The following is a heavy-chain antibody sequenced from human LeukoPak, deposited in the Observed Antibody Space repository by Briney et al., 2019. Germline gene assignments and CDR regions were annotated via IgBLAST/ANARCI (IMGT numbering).Heavy chain of an antibody. V-gene: IGHV5-51*01. CDR1: GYSFTSYW. Sequence: GESLKISCKGSGYSFTSYWIGWVRQMPGKGLEWMGIIHPGDSDTRYSPSFQGQVTISADKSISTAYLQWSSLKASDTAMYYCARQDYGDPYYYYYGMDVWGQGTTVTVSS. D-gene: IGHD4-17*01. J-gene: IGHJ6*02. CDR2: IHPGDSDT. CDR3: ARQDYGDPYYYYYGMDV.